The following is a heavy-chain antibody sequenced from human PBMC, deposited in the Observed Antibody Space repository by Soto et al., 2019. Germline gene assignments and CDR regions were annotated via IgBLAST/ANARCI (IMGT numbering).Heavy chain of an antibody. CDR3: ARGRGDTAMAWYY. D-gene: IGHD5-18*01. Sequence: SETLSLTCTVSGGSVSSGNYYWSWIRQPPGKGLEWIGFIYYTGSSSYNPSIKSQDTMSLDKSNNQLSLKLSSVTAADTAVYYCARGRGDTAMAWYYWGQGTLVTVS. CDR1: GGSVSSGNYY. V-gene: IGHV4-61*01. CDR2: IYYTGSS. J-gene: IGHJ4*02.